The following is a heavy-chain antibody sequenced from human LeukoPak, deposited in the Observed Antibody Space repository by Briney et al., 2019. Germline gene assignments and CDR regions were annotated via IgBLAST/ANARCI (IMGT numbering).Heavy chain of an antibody. CDR3: ARAPPPDYDFWSGYYSYYYYMDV. D-gene: IGHD3-3*01. V-gene: IGHV4-34*01. CDR1: GGSFSGYY. Sequence: SETLSLTCAVYGGSFSGYYWSWIRQPPGKGLEWIGEINHSGSTNYNPSLKSRVTISVDTSKNQFSLKLSSVTAADTAVYYCARAPPPDYDFWSGYYSYYYYMDVWGKGTTVTVSS. CDR2: INHSGST. J-gene: IGHJ6*03.